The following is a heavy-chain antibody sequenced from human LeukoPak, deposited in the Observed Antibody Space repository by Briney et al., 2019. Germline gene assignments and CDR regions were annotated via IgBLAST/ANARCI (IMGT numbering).Heavy chain of an antibody. CDR1: GFTYSSQR. CDR2: INEDGSEK. CDR3: PRDRAYQFYDLLTGYSYYSGMDV. J-gene: IGHJ6*02. D-gene: IGHD3-9*01. V-gene: IGHV3-7*03. Sequence: PGGSLRLSCAASGFTYSSQRMSWVRQARGRGLEWVGHINEDGSEKNYVDSVKGRSTIYRDNAKSSLYLQRNNQRARDTHVHVCPRDRAYQFYDLLTGYSYYSGMDVWGQGTTVTASS.